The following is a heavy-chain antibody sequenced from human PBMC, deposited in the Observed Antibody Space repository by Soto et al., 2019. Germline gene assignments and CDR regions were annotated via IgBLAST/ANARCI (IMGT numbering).Heavy chain of an antibody. CDR2: IHSDGSST. V-gene: IGHV3-74*01. J-gene: IGHJ4*02. Sequence: GGSLRLSCAASGFTFSSYWMHWVRQAPGKGLVWVSRIHSDGSSTSYADSVKGRFTISRDNAKNTLYLQMNSLRAEDTAVYYCARVGGSPHFDYWGQGTLVTVSS. CDR3: ARVGGSPHFDY. CDR1: GFTFSSYW. D-gene: IGHD2-15*01.